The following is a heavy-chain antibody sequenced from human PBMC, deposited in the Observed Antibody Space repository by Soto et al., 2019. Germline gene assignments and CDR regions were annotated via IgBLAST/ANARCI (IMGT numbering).Heavy chain of an antibody. CDR3: ARIRVDSSGWYWAFDI. D-gene: IGHD6-19*01. CDR1: GFSLSNARMG. Sequence: QVTLKESGPVLVKPTGTLTLTCTVSGFSLSNARMGVSWIRQPPGKALEWLAHIFSNDEKSYSTSLKSRLTISKDTSKSQVVLTMTNMDPVDTATYYCARIRVDSSGWYWAFDIWGQGTMVTVSS. J-gene: IGHJ3*02. V-gene: IGHV2-26*01. CDR2: IFSNDEK.